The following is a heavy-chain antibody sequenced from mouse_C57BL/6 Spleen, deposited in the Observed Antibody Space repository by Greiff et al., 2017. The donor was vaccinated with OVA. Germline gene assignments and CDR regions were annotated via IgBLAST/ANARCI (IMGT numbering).Heavy chain of an antibody. Sequence: QVTLKVCGPGILQPSQTLSLTCSFSGFSLSTFGMGVGWIRQPSGKGLEWLAHIWWDDDKYYNPALKSRLTISKDTSNNQVFLKIANVDTADTATYYCASNTNYYGSSPFAYWGQGTLVTVSA. V-gene: IGHV8-8*01. CDR2: IWWDDDK. D-gene: IGHD1-1*01. J-gene: IGHJ3*01. CDR3: ASNTNYYGSSPFAY. CDR1: GFSLSTFGMG.